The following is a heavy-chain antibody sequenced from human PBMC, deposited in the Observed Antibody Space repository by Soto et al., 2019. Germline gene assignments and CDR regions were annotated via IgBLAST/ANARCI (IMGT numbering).Heavy chain of an antibody. V-gene: IGHV3-7*01. CDR1: GFTFSTFW. CDR2: IKQDGSEK. J-gene: IGHJ4*02. D-gene: IGHD3-3*01. CDR3: ARVWNNGRFDY. Sequence: GSLRLSCAASGFTFSTFWMSWVRQAPGKGLEWVASIKQDGSEKHYVDPVKGRFTISRDNARNSLYVQMSSLRAEDTAVYYCARVWNNGRFDYWGQGTLVTVSS.